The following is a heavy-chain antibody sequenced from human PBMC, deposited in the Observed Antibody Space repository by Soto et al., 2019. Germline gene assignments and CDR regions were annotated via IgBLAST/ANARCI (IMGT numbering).Heavy chain of an antibody. CDR1: GFTSSSYV. CDR2: ISFDGSKK. J-gene: IGHJ4*02. CDR3: ARGVFYYYGSSGYSPDY. D-gene: IGHD3-22*01. V-gene: IGHV3-30-3*01. Sequence: PXGSLRLSCEGAGFTSSSYVMHWVRQAPGKGLEWVALISFDGSKKNYADSVKGRFTISRDNSKNMMYLQMNSLRPEDTAVYYCARGVFYYYGSSGYSPDYWGPGTLVTV.